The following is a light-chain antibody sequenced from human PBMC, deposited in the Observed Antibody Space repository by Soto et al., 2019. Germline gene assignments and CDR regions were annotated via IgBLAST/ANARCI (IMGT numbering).Light chain of an antibody. V-gene: IGKV2-28*01. CDR3: MQGVQMPPIT. CDR1: QSLQHSNGYNY. CDR2: LAS. Sequence: DIVMTQTPLSLTVTPGEPAAISCSSSQSLQHSNGYNYLDWYLQKRGQSPQLLISLASNRASGVPVRFSGSGSGTDFTLNISRVEAEDVGLYYCMQGVQMPPITFGQGTRPEIK. J-gene: IGKJ5*01.